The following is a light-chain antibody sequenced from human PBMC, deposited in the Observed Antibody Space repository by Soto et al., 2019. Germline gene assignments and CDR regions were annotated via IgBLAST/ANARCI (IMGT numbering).Light chain of an antibody. CDR3: QQTRRFPVT. V-gene: IGKV1D-12*01. J-gene: IGKJ5*01. Sequence: DIPMTQSPSSVSASVGDRVTITCRASEDIRTWLAWYQQKPGKAPNLLIYAASSLQSGVPSRFSGSGSGTDFTLTISSLQPEDFATYYCQQTRRFPVTFGQGTSLES. CDR1: EDIRTW. CDR2: AAS.